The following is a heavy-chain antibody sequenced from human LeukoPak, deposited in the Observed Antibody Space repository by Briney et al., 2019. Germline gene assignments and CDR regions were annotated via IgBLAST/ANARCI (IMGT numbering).Heavy chain of an antibody. D-gene: IGHD4-17*01. CDR3: ARYGSAVHDYGDYVAEDY. J-gene: IGHJ4*02. V-gene: IGHV1-8*01. CDR2: MNPNSGNT. Sequence: ASVKVSCKASGYTFTSYDINWVRQATGQGLGWMGWMNPNSGNTGYAQKFQGRVTMTRNTSISTAYMELSSLRSEDTAVYYCARYGSAVHDYGDYVAEDYWGQGTLVTVSS. CDR1: GYTFTSYD.